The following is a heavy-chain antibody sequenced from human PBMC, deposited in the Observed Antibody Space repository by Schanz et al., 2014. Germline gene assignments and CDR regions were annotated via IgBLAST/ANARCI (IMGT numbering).Heavy chain of an antibody. D-gene: IGHD5-18*01. CDR2: ISAYNGHT. CDR1: GYTFISYG. CDR3: ARGIQAWLQWYFDY. Sequence: QVQLVQSGAEVKKPGASVKVSCKASGYTFISYGIKWVRQAPGQGLEWMGWISAYNGHTDYAQKLQGRVTLTTDTSTSTAYMELRSLRSDDTAMYYCARGIQAWLQWYFDYWGQGTLVTVSS. V-gene: IGHV1-18*01. J-gene: IGHJ4*02.